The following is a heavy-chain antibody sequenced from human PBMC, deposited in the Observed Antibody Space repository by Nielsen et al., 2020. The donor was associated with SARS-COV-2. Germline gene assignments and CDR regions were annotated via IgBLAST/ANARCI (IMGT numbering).Heavy chain of an antibody. CDR3: AKDIGDSSGYYYTLNAFDI. Sequence: GESLKISCAASGFTFDDYAMHWVRQAPGKGLEWVSLISGDGGSTYYADSVKGRFTISRDNSKNSLYLQMNSLRTEDTALYYCAKDIGDSSGYYYTLNAFDIWGQGTMVTVSS. V-gene: IGHV3-43*02. CDR1: GFTFDDYA. D-gene: IGHD3-22*01. CDR2: ISGDGGST. J-gene: IGHJ3*02.